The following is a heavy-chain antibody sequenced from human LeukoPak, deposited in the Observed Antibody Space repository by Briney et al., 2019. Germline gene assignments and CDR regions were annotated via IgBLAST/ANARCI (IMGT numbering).Heavy chain of an antibody. Sequence: PGGSLRLSCVGSGFTSIAYALTWARQAPGKGLEWVSGISGGGVTTYYADSVKGRFTISRDNSKNTLYLQVNSLRAEDTAVYYCAKVGCSSTSCRLYYFDYWGQGTLVTVSS. CDR1: GFTSIAYA. V-gene: IGHV3-23*01. CDR3: AKVGCSSTSCRLYYFDY. D-gene: IGHD2-2*01. J-gene: IGHJ4*02. CDR2: ISGGGVTT.